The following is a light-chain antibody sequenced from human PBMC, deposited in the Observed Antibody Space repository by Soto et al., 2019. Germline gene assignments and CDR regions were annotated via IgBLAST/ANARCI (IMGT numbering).Light chain of an antibody. CDR1: QSVNSN. J-gene: IGKJ2*01. CDR3: QQYNNWPMYT. Sequence: EIVMTQSPATLSVSPGERATLSCRASQSVNSNLAWYQQKPGQAPRLLIHAASTRATGIPARFSGSGSGTEFTLTISSLQSEDSAIYYCQQYNNWPMYTFGQGTKLEIK. CDR2: AAS. V-gene: IGKV3-15*01.